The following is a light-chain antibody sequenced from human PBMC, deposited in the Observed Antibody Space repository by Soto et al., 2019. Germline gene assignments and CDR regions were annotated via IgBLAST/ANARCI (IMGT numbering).Light chain of an antibody. Sequence: IQMTQSPSSLSASVGERVTITCRASQGIRNDLGWYQQQPGKAPKFLIYSASSLQSGVPSRFSGVGSGTDFTLTISSLQPEDFATYYCLQDYNYPWTLGQGTKVDIK. CDR1: QGIRND. CDR3: LQDYNYPWT. V-gene: IGKV1-6*01. CDR2: SAS. J-gene: IGKJ1*01.